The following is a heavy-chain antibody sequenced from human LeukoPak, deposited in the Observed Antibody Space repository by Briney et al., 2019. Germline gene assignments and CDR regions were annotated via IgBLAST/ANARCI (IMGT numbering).Heavy chain of an antibody. V-gene: IGHV3-23*01. Sequence: GGSLRLSCAAAALTFSSYGITCVRQAPGKGLEWVSVISGSGGSTTYADSVKGRFTISRDHSKNTLYLQMTSLRAEDTAVYYCAKALEILWFGEPYFDYWGQGILVTVSS. CDR3: AKALEILWFGEPYFDY. CDR1: ALTFSSYG. CDR2: ISGSGGST. J-gene: IGHJ4*02. D-gene: IGHD3-10*01.